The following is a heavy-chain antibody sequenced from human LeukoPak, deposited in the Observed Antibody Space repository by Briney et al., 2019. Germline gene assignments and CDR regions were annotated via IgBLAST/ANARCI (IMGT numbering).Heavy chain of an antibody. CDR2: IKSKTDGGSI. V-gene: IGHV3-15*01. D-gene: IGHD2-2*01. Sequence: GGALGLSCGASGFTFNNAWMSGVRQAPGKGREWVGLIKSKTDGGSIDYAAPVKGRFTISRDDSKNMVYLQMNSLKTEDTAFYYRTTIGYCRSTSCYGFDNWGQGTQVTVSS. CDR1: GFTFNNAW. CDR3: TTIGYCRSTSCYGFDN. J-gene: IGHJ4*02.